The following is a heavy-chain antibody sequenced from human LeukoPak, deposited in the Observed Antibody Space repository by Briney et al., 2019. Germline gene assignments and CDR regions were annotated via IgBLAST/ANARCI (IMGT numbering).Heavy chain of an antibody. V-gene: IGHV3-23*01. J-gene: IGHJ4*02. CDR3: ARVFSGWYFYFDN. Sequence: GGSLRLSCAASGFTFNTNAMSWVRQAPGKGLEWVSAISGRTGGTYYADSVKGRFTISRDNSKSTLYLQMDSLRAEDTAVYYCARVFSGWYFYFDNWGQGTLVAVSS. CDR1: GFTFNTNA. CDR2: ISGRTGGT. D-gene: IGHD6-19*01.